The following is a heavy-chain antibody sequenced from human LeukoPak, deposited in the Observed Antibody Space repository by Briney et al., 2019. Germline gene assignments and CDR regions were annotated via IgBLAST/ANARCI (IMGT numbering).Heavy chain of an antibody. CDR2: INPSGGST. CDR3: ARDRYYYGSGSYYPNWFDP. D-gene: IGHD3-10*01. CDR1: GYTFTSYY. Sequence: ASVKVSCKASGYTFTSYYMHWVRQAPGQGLEWMGIINPSGGSTSYAQKFQGRVTMTRDMSTSTVYMELSSLRSEDTAVCYCARDRYYYGSGSYYPNWFDPWGQGILVTVSS. V-gene: IGHV1-46*01. J-gene: IGHJ5*02.